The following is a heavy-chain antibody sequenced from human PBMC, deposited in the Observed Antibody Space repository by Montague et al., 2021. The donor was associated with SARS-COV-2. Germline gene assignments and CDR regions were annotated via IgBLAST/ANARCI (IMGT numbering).Heavy chain of an antibody. D-gene: IGHD1-7*01. Sequence: SETLSLTCSVSGGSISTYYWSWIRQPPGKGLEWIGWMSYSGTAKYNPSLDSRVTIIIDKSKNQFSLKLTSVTPADTAQYYCARKADKDLLTVATNYGLGVWGQGTTVIVSS. J-gene: IGHJ6*02. V-gene: IGHV4-59*01. CDR3: ARKADKDLLTVATNYGLGV. CDR1: GGSISTYY. CDR2: MSYSGTA.